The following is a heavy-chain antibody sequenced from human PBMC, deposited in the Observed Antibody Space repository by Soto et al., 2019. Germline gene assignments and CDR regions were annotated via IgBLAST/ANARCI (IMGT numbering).Heavy chain of an antibody. V-gene: IGHV1-18*04. CDR2: ISAYNGNT. CDR3: ARDHVSIAARWSAYYFDY. CDR1: GYTLTSYG. Sequence: QVQLVQSGAEVKKPGASVKVSCKASGYTLTSYGISWVRQAPGQGLEWMGWISAYNGNTNYAQKLQGRVTMTTDTSTSTDYMELRSLRSDDTAVYYCARDHVSIAARWSAYYFDYWGQGTLVTVSS. J-gene: IGHJ4*02. D-gene: IGHD6-6*01.